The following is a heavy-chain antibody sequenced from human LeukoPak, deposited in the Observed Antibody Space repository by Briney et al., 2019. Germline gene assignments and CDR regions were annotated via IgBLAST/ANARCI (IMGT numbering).Heavy chain of an antibody. Sequence: GGSLRLSCAASGFTFSNYGMHWVRQAPGKGLEWVAVISYEGRAKYYADSVKGRFTISRDNSKNTVYLQMNSLRAEDTAVYYCAKERTGPIGDYSPLDYWGQGTLVTVSS. CDR2: ISYEGRAK. D-gene: IGHD4-17*01. J-gene: IGHJ4*02. V-gene: IGHV3-30*18. CDR3: AKERTGPIGDYSPLDY. CDR1: GFTFSNYG.